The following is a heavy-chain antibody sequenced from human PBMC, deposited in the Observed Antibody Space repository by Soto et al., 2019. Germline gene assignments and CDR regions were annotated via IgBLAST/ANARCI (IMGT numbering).Heavy chain of an antibody. CDR2: ISYDGSNK. J-gene: IGHJ4*02. Sequence: VAVISYDGSNKYYADSVKGRFTISRDNSKNTLYLQMNSLRAEDTAVYYCARDHVYCYGSGSHIDYWGQGTLVTVSS. V-gene: IGHV3-30-3*01. D-gene: IGHD3-10*01. CDR3: ARDHVYCYGSGSHIDY.